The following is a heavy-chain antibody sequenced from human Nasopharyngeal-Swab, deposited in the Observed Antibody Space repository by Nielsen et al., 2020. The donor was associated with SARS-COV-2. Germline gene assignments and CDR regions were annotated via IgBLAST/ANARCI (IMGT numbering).Heavy chain of an antibody. V-gene: IGHV4-61*02. D-gene: IGHD1-26*01. CDR2: IYTSGST. J-gene: IGHJ6*03. Sequence: SETLFLTCTVSGGSISSGSYYWSWIRQPAGKGLEWIGRIYTSGSTNYNPSLKSRVTISVDTSKNQFSLKLSSVTAADTAVYYCARGELLNSYYYYYMDVWGKGTTVTVSS. CDR3: ARGELLNSYYYYYMDV. CDR1: GGSISSGSYY.